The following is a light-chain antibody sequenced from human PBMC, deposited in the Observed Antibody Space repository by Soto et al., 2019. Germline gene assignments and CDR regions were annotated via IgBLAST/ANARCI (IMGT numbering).Light chain of an antibody. Sequence: DIQITQSPSSLSASVGDSVTLTCRASQSISSYLNWYQQKKGKAPKLLIYAASSLQSGVPSRFSGIRSGTDFTLPLSSLQSEDFEVYYCQQYNNWPRTFGQGTKVDIK. CDR3: QQYNNWPRT. V-gene: IGKV1-39*01. CDR1: QSISSY. CDR2: AAS. J-gene: IGKJ1*01.